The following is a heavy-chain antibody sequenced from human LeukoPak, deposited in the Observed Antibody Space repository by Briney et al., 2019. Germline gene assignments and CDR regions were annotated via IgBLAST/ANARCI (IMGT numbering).Heavy chain of an antibody. CDR2: MNSDGGGT. V-gene: IGHV3-74*01. J-gene: IGHJ4*02. Sequence: PGGSLRLSCAASGFTFRTSWMHWVRQAPGKGLVWVSRMNSDGGGTGYADSVKGRFTISRDNAKDTLSLQMNSLRAEDTAVYYCARETVPGGLLYWGQGALVTVSS. CDR1: GFTFRTSW. D-gene: IGHD6-19*01. CDR3: ARETVPGGLLY.